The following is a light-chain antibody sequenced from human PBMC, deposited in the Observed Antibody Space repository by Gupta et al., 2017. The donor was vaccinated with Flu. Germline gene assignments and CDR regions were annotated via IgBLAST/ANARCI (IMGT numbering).Light chain of an antibody. V-gene: IGLV7-46*01. J-gene: IGLJ2*01. CDR2: DTS. CDR3: LLYYSGARV. CDR1: TGAVTRGHY. Sequence: VVPQAPSFTLSPGGPATPTCRSSTGAVTRGHYPYWFQQKPGQAPRTLIYDTSNRHSWTPARFSGSLLGGKAALTLSGAQPEDEADYYCLLYYSGARVFGGGTKLTVL.